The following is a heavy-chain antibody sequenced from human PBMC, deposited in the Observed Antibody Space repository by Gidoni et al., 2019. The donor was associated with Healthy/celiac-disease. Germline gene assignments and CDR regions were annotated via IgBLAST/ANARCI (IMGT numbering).Heavy chain of an antibody. CDR3: ARGWFWDSGSSLGDY. Sequence: QVQLVESGGGVVQPGRSLRLFCAASGFTFSSYAMHWVRQAPGKGLEWVAVISYDGSNKYYADSVKGRFAISRDNSKNTLYLQMNSLRAEDTAVYYCARGWFWDSGSSLGDYWGQGTLVTVSS. D-gene: IGHD1-26*01. CDR2: ISYDGSNK. J-gene: IGHJ4*02. V-gene: IGHV3-30*09. CDR1: GFTFSSYA.